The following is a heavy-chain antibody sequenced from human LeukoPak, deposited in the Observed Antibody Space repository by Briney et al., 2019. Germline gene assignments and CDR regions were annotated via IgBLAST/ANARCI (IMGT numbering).Heavy chain of an antibody. V-gene: IGHV1-2*02. Sequence: ASVKVSCKASGYSFTGYYIHWVLQAPGQGLEWMGWINPNSGGTNYAQKFQGGVTMTSDTSITTAYMELSRLRSDDTAVYYCARVRGSCTLDYWGQGTLVTVSS. CDR3: ARVRGSCTLDY. CDR1: GYSFTGYY. J-gene: IGHJ4*02. CDR2: INPNSGGT. D-gene: IGHD1-26*01.